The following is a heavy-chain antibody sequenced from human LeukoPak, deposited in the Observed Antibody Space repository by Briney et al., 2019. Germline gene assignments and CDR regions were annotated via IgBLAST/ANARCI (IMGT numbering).Heavy chain of an antibody. CDR2: INPNSGGT. Sequence: GASVKVSCKASGYTFTAYYMHWVRQAPGQGLEWMGGINPNSGGTNYAQKFQGRGNMTRDTSISTAYLELNRLRSDDTAVYYSARESGLVHYWFDPWGQGTLVTVSS. CDR1: GYTFTAYY. D-gene: IGHD6-19*01. J-gene: IGHJ5*02. V-gene: IGHV1-2*02. CDR3: ARESGLVHYWFDP.